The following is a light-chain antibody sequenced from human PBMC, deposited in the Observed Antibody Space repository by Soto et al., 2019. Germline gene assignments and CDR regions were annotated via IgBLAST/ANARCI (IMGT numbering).Light chain of an antibody. CDR3: GADHGSGSNFAFYA. CDR1: SGYSNYK. J-gene: IGLJ1*01. V-gene: IGLV9-49*01. CDR2: VGTGGIVG. Sequence: QSVLTQPPSASASLGASVTLTCTLSSGYSNYKVDWYQQRPGKGPRFVMRVGTGGIVGSKGDGIPDRFSVLGSGLNRYLTIKNIQEDDESDYHCGADHGSGSNFAFYAFGTGTKLTVL.